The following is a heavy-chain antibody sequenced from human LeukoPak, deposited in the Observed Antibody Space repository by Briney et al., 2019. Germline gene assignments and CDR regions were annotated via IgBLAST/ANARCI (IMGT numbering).Heavy chain of an antibody. Sequence: SETLSLTCTVFGGSISSYYWSWIRQPTGKGLEWIGYIYYSGSTKYNPSLKSRVTISVDTSKNQFSLKLSSVTAADTAVYYCARYNYDFWSGYSKWFDPWGQGTLVTVSS. V-gene: IGHV4-59*01. D-gene: IGHD3-3*01. CDR2: IYYSGST. J-gene: IGHJ5*02. CDR3: ARYNYDFWSGYSKWFDP. CDR1: GGSISSYY.